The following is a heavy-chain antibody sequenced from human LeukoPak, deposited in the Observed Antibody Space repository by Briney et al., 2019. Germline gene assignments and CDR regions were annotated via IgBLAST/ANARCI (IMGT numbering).Heavy chain of an antibody. V-gene: IGHV3-66*01. D-gene: IGHD3-10*01. Sequence: PGGSLRLSCAASGFTVSSNYMSWVRQAPGKGLEWVPVIYSGGSTYYADSVKGRFTISRDNSKNTLYLQMNSLRAEDTAVHYCAQDFYGSGSYDYWGQGTLVTVSS. CDR2: IYSGGST. J-gene: IGHJ4*02. CDR1: GFTVSSNY. CDR3: AQDFYGSGSYDY.